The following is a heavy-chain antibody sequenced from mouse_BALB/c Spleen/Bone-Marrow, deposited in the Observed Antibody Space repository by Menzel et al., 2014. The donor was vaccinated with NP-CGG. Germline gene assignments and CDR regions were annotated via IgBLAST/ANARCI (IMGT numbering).Heavy chain of an antibody. CDR1: GFNIKDYY. D-gene: IGHD2-4*01. CDR3: TRGDYDWYFDV. J-gene: IGHJ1*01. Sequence: VQLEQSGAELVRSGASVKLSCTASGFNIKDYYMHWVKQRPEQGLEWIGWIDPENGDTEYAPKFQGKATMTVDTSSSTAYMQLSSLTSEDSAVYYCTRGDYDWYFDVWGAGTTVTVSS. CDR2: IDPENGDT. V-gene: IGHV14-4*02.